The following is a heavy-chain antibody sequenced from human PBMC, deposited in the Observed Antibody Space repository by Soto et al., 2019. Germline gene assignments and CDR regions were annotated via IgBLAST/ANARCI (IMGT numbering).Heavy chain of an antibody. CDR2: ISGSGGST. CDR1: GFTFSSYA. J-gene: IGHJ5*02. Sequence: QSGGSLRLSCAASGFTFSSYAMSWVRQAPGKGLEWVSAISGSGGSTYYADSVKGRFTISRDNSKNTLYLQMNSLRAEDTAVYYCAKEALAQLDYYGSGPPDPWGQGTLVTVSS. D-gene: IGHD3-10*01. CDR3: AKEALAQLDYYGSGPPDP. V-gene: IGHV3-23*01.